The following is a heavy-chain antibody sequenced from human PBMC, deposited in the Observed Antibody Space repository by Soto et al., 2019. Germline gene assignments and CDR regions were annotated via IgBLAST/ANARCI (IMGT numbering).Heavy chain of an antibody. Sequence: PSETLSLTCTVSGGSMSSSNWWNWVRQPPGKGLEWIGETHHSGRTNYNPSLKSRVTISVDKSKNHFSLKLSSVTAADTAVYYCARSEATVLDDXGQGTLVTVSS. J-gene: IGHJ4*02. CDR1: GGSMSSSNW. V-gene: IGHV4-4*02. CDR2: THHSGRT. CDR3: ARSEATVLDD. D-gene: IGHD4-17*01.